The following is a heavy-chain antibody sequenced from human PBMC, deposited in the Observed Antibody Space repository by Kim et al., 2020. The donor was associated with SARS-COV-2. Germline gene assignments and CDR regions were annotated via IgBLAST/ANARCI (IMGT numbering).Heavy chain of an antibody. CDR3: SRVVPAAVPYYYDYVM. Sequence: SETLSLTCTVSGGSVSSGSYYWSWIRQPPGKGLEWIGYIYYSGSTNYNPSLKSRVTISVDTSKNQFSLKLGSVTAADTAVYYCSRVVPAAVPYYYDYVM. D-gene: IGHD2-2*01. V-gene: IGHV4-61*01. CDR2: IYYSGST. J-gene: IGHJ6*01. CDR1: GGSVSSGSYY.